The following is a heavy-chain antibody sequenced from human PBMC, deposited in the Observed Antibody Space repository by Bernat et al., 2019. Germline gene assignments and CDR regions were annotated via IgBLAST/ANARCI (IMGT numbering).Heavy chain of an antibody. CDR3: ARGDEGNWFDP. V-gene: IGHV3-48*03. Sequence: EVQLVESGGGLVQPGGSLRLSCAASGFTFSSYEMNWVRQAPGKGLEWVSYISSSGSTIYYADSVKGRFTISRDNAKNSLYLQMNSLRAEDTAVYYCARGDEGNWFDPWGQGTLVTVSS. D-gene: IGHD5-24*01. CDR2: ISSSGSTI. J-gene: IGHJ5*02. CDR1: GFTFSSYE.